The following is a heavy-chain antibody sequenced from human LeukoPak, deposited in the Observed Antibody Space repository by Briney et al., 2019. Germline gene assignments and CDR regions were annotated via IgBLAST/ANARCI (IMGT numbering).Heavy chain of an antibody. Sequence: GGSLRLSCAASGFTFSSYSMNWVRQAPGKGLEWVSYISSSSSTIYYADSVKGRFTISRDNAKNSLYLQMNSLRAEDTAVYYCARADDSSGYYPFDYWGQGTLVTVSS. D-gene: IGHD3-22*01. V-gene: IGHV3-48*04. CDR3: ARADDSSGYYPFDY. CDR2: ISSSSSTI. J-gene: IGHJ4*02. CDR1: GFTFSSYS.